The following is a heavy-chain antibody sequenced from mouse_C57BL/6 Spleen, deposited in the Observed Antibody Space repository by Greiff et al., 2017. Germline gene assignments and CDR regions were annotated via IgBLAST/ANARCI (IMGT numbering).Heavy chain of an antibody. J-gene: IGHJ2*01. CDR1: GFTFSDYG. V-gene: IGHV5-17*01. Sequence: EVKVVESGGGLVKPGGSLKLSCAASGFTFSDYGMHWVRQAPEKGLEWVAYISSGGSTIYYADTVKGRFTISRDNAKNTVFLQMPSLRSEDTAMYYCARRDYDSFDYWGQGTTLTVSS. CDR2: ISSGGSTI. D-gene: IGHD2-4*01. CDR3: ARRDYDSFDY.